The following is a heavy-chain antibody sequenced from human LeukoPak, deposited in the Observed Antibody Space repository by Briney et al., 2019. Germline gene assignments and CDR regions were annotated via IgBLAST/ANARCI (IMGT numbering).Heavy chain of an antibody. D-gene: IGHD3-22*01. V-gene: IGHV1-18*01. CDR1: GYTFTNYG. CDR2: ISAYNGNT. Sequence: GASVKVSCKASGYTFTNYGISWVRQAPGQGLEWMGWISAYNGNTNYAQKLQGRVTMTTDTSTSTTYMELRSLRSDDTAVYYCARGLRSDSSGYYSRWGQGTLVTVSS. CDR3: ARGLRSDSSGYYSR. J-gene: IGHJ4*02.